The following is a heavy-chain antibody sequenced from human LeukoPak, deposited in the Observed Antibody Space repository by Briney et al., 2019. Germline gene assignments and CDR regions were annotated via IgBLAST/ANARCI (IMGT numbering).Heavy chain of an antibody. CDR1: GGFISSGGYY. Sequence: SETLSLTCTVSGGFISSGGYYWSWIRQHPGKGLEWIGYIYHSGSTYYNPSLKSRVTISVDTSKNQFSLKLSSVTAADTAVYYCARAKLPYYDFWSGSSTPYFDYWGQGTLVTVSS. V-gene: IGHV4-31*03. CDR3: ARAKLPYYDFWSGSSTPYFDY. J-gene: IGHJ4*02. D-gene: IGHD3-3*01. CDR2: IYHSGST.